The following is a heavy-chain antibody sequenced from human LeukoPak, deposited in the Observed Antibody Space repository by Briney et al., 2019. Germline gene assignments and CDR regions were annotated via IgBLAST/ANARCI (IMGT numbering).Heavy chain of an antibody. CDR1: GGSISSGGYF. CDR2: IYTTGST. J-gene: IGHJ5*02. Sequence: KSSETLSLTCTVSGGSISSGGYFWSWIRQPAGKGLEWIGRIYTTGSTNYNPSLKSRVTISMDTSKNQFSLKLSSVTAADTAVYYCASQGFRSSSWYNWFDPWGQGTLVTVSS. D-gene: IGHD6-13*01. CDR3: ASQGFRSSSWYNWFDP. V-gene: IGHV4-61*02.